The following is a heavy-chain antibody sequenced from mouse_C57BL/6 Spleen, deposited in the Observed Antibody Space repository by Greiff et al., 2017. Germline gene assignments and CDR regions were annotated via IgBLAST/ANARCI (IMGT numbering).Heavy chain of an antibody. CDR3: AKNGGITTVVEYYYAMDY. V-gene: IGHV2-5*01. Sequence: VQGVESGPGLVQPSQSLSITCTVSGFSLTSYGVHWVRQSPGKGLEWLGVIWRGGSTDYNAAFMSRLSITKDNSKSQVFFKMNSLQADDTAIYYCAKNGGITTVVEYYYAMDYWGQGTSVTVSS. J-gene: IGHJ4*01. CDR1: GFSLTSYG. D-gene: IGHD1-1*01. CDR2: IWRGGST.